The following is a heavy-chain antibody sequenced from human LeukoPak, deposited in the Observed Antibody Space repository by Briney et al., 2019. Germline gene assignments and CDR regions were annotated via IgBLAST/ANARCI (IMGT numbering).Heavy chain of an antibody. Sequence: RTGGSLRLSCAASGFTFDDYAMHWVRQAPGKGLEWVSGISWNSGSIGYADSVKGRFTISRDNAKNSLYLQMNSLRAEDMALYYCARTIFGVEDAFDIWGQGTMVTVSS. J-gene: IGHJ3*02. CDR2: ISWNSGSI. D-gene: IGHD3-3*01. V-gene: IGHV3-9*03. CDR1: GFTFDDYA. CDR3: ARTIFGVEDAFDI.